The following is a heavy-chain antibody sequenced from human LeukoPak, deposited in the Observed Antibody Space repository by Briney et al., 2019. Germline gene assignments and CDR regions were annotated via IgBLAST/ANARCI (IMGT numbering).Heavy chain of an antibody. CDR2: IKQDGSEK. CDR3: ARENDYGEYAGYFDY. V-gene: IGHV3-7*01. D-gene: IGHD4-17*01. Sequence: GGSLRLSCAASGFTFSSYSMTWVRQAPGKGLEWVANIKQDGSEKYFVDSVKGRFTISRDNAKNSLYLQMNSLRAEDTAVYNCARENDYGEYAGYFDYWGQGTLVTVSS. CDR1: GFTFSSYS. J-gene: IGHJ4*02.